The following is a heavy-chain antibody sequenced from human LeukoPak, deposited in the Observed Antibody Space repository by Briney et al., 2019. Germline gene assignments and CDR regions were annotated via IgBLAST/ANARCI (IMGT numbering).Heavy chain of an antibody. Sequence: GGSLRLSCAASGFTFSGYGMHWVPQGPGKGLEWVTGIAYDGSRKHYADSVRGRFTISRDNSRNTMDLQMNSLRVEDTAVYHCTRYDSSRFDPWGQGTLVIVSS. D-gene: IGHD3-3*01. V-gene: IGHV3-30*03. CDR3: TRYDSSRFDP. CDR1: GFTFSGYG. CDR2: IAYDGSRK. J-gene: IGHJ5*02.